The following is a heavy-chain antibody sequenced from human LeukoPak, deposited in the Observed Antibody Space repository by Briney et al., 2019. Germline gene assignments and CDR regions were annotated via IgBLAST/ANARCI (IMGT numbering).Heavy chain of an antibody. V-gene: IGHV4-59*08. J-gene: IGHJ5*02. CDR3: ARRHWNDGGNWFDP. CDR1: GGSISSYY. Sequence: SETLSLTCTVSGGSISSYYWSWIRQPPGKGLEWIGYVYYSGSANYNPSLKSRVTISVDTSKNQFSLKLSSVTAADTAVYYCARRHWNDGGNWFDPWGQGTLVTVSS. CDR2: VYYSGSA. D-gene: IGHD1-1*01.